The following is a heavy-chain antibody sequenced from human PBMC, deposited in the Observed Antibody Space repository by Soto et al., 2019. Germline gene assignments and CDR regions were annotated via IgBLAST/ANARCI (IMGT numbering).Heavy chain of an antibody. V-gene: IGHV3-30*18. CDR1: GFTFSNYG. J-gene: IGHJ4*02. CDR3: AKARVRIVGANSFDY. CDR2: ISDDGDKR. Sequence: GGSLRLSCVGSGFTFSNYGMHWVRQPPGKGLEWVALISDDGDKRYYADSVRGRLIISRDNSEDTLYLQMNSLGPDDTAVYFCAKARVRIVGANSFDYWGQGTPVTVSS. D-gene: IGHD1-26*01.